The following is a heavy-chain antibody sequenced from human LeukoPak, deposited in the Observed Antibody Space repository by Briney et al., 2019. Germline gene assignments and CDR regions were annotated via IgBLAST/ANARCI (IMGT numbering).Heavy chain of an antibody. Sequence: GASVKVSCKASGYTFTTYYMHWVRQAPGQGLEWMGIINPSGGSTSYAQKFQGRVTMTRDMSTSTVYMELSSLRPEDTALYYCTKDGDDCIEHWGRGTLVTVSS. V-gene: IGHV1-46*01. D-gene: IGHD3-22*01. CDR2: INPSGGST. J-gene: IGHJ4*02. CDR3: TKDGDDCIEH. CDR1: GYTFTTYY.